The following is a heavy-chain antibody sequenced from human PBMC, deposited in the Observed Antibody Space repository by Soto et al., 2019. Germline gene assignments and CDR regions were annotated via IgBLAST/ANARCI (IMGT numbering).Heavy chain of an antibody. CDR1: GYTFSDFG. CDR3: ARASYCSGGTCTTWFHP. CDR2: IDTSIGHT. Sequence: GASVKVSCKTSGYTFSDFGITWVRQAPGQGLEWMGWIDTSIGHTNFAQKFDDRVTMTTDTSTNTAYMDLGRLRSDDTAVYYCARASYCSGGTCTTWFHPWGQGTLVTVSS. V-gene: IGHV1-18*01. J-gene: IGHJ5*02. D-gene: IGHD2-15*01.